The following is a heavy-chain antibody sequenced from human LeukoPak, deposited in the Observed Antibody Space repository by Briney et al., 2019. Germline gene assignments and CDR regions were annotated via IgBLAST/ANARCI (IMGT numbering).Heavy chain of an antibody. CDR2: ISSSSSTI. V-gene: IGHV3-48*02. CDR1: GLTLSSYR. Sequence: GGSLRLSCAASGLTLSSYRMKWVGQGPGKGLEWVSYISSSSSTIYYADSVKGRFTISRDNAKNSLYLHMNSLKDEDTAVYYCARGALDFDYWGQGTLVTVSS. CDR3: ARGALDFDY. J-gene: IGHJ4*02.